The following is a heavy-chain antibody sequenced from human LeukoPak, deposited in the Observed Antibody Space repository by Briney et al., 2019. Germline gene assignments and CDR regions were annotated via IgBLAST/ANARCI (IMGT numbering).Heavy chain of an antibody. CDR2: IYSGGST. J-gene: IGHJ4*02. CDR1: GFTVSSYY. D-gene: IGHD5-24*01. CDR3: ARVRWLQNVDY. V-gene: IGHV3-53*01. Sequence: PGGSLRLSCAASGFTVSSYYMSWVRQAPGKGLEWVSLIYSGGSTYYADSVKGRFTISRDNAKNSLYLQMNSLRAEDTAVYYCARVRWLQNVDYWGQGTLVTVSS.